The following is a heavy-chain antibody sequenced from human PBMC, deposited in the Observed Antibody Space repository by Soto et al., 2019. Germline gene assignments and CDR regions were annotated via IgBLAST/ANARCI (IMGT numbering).Heavy chain of an antibody. D-gene: IGHD2-15*01. CDR2: IIPILGIT. Sequence: QVQLVQSGAEVKKPGSSVKVSCKASGGTFSSYTISWVRQAPGQGLEWMGRIIPILGITNYAQKFQGRVTITGVKTTSTAYMERSNLRCEDTDVYYCASPNPQRGPGCLFDYWGQGTLVTVSS. V-gene: IGHV1-69*02. J-gene: IGHJ4*02. CDR3: ASPNPQRGPGCLFDY. CDR1: GGTFSSYT.